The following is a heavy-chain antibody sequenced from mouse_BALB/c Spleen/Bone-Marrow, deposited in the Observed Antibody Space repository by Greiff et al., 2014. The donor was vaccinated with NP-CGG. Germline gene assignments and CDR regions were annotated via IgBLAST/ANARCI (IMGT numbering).Heavy chain of an antibody. J-gene: IGHJ2*01. Sequence: DVKLVESGGGLVQPGGSRKLSCAASGFTFSSFGMHWVRQAPEKGLEWVAYISSGSSTIYYADTAKGRFTISRDNPKNTLFLQMTSLRSEDTAMYYCARLRRYYGYFDYWGQGTTLTVSS. CDR1: GFTFSSFG. D-gene: IGHD1-1*01. CDR2: ISSGSSTI. CDR3: ARLRRYYGYFDY. V-gene: IGHV5-17*02.